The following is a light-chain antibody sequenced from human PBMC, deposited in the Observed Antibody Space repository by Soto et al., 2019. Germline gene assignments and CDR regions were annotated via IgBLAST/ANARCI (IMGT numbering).Light chain of an antibody. CDR3: QQYGSLIN. CDR2: GAF. V-gene: IGKV3-20*01. CDR1: QSLYNNY. J-gene: IGKJ5*01. Sequence: EIVLTQSPGTLSLSPVERANLSFSASQSLYNNYLAWHQQKPGQAPRLLIYGAFSRATDIPDRFSGSGSGTNFTLTINRLEPEDSAVYYCQQYGSLINFGQGTRLEIK.